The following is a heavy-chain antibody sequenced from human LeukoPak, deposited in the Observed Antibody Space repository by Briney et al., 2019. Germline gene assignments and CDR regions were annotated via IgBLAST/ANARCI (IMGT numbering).Heavy chain of an antibody. J-gene: IGHJ4*02. CDR2: LYPGDSDT. Sequence: SGESLKISCKSSGYNFTSYWIGWVRQMPGKGLEWLGILYPGDSDTRYSPPFQGQVIISADKSISTAYLQWSSLQASDTAIYYCARGYYGSSGFDYWGQGTLVTVSS. D-gene: IGHD3-10*01. CDR3: ARGYYGSSGFDY. CDR1: GYNFTSYW. V-gene: IGHV5-51*01.